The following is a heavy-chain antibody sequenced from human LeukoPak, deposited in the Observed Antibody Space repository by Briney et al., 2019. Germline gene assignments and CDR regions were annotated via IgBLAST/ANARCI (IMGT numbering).Heavy chain of an antibody. CDR1: GYTFTGYY. Sequence: ASVKVSCKASGYTFTGYYMHWVRQAPGQGLEWVGWINPNSGGTNYAQKFQGRVTMTRGTSISTAYMELSRLRSDATAVYYCPRDVARYYYDSSGYYLVYWGQGTLVTVSS. J-gene: IGHJ4*02. CDR2: INPNSGGT. D-gene: IGHD3-22*01. V-gene: IGHV1-2*02. CDR3: PRDVARYYYDSSGYYLVY.